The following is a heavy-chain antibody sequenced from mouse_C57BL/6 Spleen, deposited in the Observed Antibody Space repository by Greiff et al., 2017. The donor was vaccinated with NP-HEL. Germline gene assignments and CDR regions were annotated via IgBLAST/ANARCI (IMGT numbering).Heavy chain of an antibody. CDR2: INPNYGST. J-gene: IGHJ3*01. Sequence: LLQSGAELVKPGASVKISCKASGYSFTDYNMHWVKQSHGKSLEWIGVINPNYGSTSYNQKFKGKATLTVDQSSSTAYMQLNSLTSEDSAVYYCARLDYGGFAYWGQGTILTVSA. CDR1: GYSFTDYN. CDR3: ARLDYGGFAY. D-gene: IGHD1-1*01. V-gene: IGHV1-39*01.